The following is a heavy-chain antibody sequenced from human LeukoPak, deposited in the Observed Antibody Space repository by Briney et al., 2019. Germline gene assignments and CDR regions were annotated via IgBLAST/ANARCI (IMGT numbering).Heavy chain of an antibody. Sequence: GGSLRLSCAASGFTVSNNYLSWVRQAPGKGQVWVSGISNDGTSTTYADSVKGRFTISRDNAKNTLYLQMHSLRAEDTAVYSCARGWFGPDSCGQGTLVTVSS. D-gene: IGHD3-10*01. V-gene: IGHV3-74*01. CDR1: GFTVSNNY. CDR2: ISNDGTST. J-gene: IGHJ5*01. CDR3: ARGWFGPDS.